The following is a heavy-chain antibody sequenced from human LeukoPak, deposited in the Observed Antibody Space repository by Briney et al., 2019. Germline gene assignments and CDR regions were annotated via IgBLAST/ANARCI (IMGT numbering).Heavy chain of an antibody. V-gene: IGHV4-59*02. J-gene: IGHJ2*01. CDR3: ARDRAPPESWYFDL. Sequence: GSLRLSCAASGFTVSSNYMSWIRQPPGKGLEWIGYIYYSGSTNYNPSLKSRVTISVDTSKNQFSLKLSSVTAADTAVYYCARDRAPPESWYFDLWGRGTLVTVSS. CDR1: GFTVSSNY. CDR2: IYYSGST.